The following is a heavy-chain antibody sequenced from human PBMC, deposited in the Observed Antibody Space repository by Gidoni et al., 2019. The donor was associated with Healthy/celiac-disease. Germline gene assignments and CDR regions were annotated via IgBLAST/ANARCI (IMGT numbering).Heavy chain of an antibody. V-gene: IGHV3-11*05. CDR1: GFTFRDYY. D-gene: IGHD5-12*01. CDR2: ISSSSSYT. J-gene: IGHJ4*02. Sequence: QVQLVESGGGLFKPGGSLRLSCAASGFTFRDYYLSWIRQAPGKGLEWVSYISSSSSYTNYADSVKGRFTISRDNAKNSLYLQMNSLRAEDTAVYYCASTHPGYSGYDPTGGNYYFDYWGQGTLVTVSS. CDR3: ASTHPGYSGYDPTGGNYYFDY.